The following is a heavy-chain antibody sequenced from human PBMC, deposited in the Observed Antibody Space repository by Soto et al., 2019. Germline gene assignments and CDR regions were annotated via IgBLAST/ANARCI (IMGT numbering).Heavy chain of an antibody. V-gene: IGHV1-69*13. CDR3: ARDQRGSSIKALDY. Sequence: SVKVSCKASGGTFSGYAISWVRQAPGQGLEWMGGIIPIFGTANYAQKFQGRVTITADESTSTAYMELSSLRSEDTAVYYCARDQRGSSIKALDYWGQRTLVPVSP. CDR2: IIPIFGTA. J-gene: IGHJ4*02. D-gene: IGHD3-10*01. CDR1: GGTFSGYA.